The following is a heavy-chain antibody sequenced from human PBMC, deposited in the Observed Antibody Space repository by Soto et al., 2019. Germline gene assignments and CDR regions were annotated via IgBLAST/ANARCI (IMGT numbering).Heavy chain of an antibody. CDR3: ATTRRGYSSGSSDY. D-gene: IGHD5-18*01. CDR2: ISTSSSYI. J-gene: IGHJ4*02. V-gene: IGHV3-21*01. Sequence: EVQLVESGGGLVKPGGSLRLSCAASGFTLSDYNMNWVRQAPGKGLKWVSSISTSSSYIYYADSVKGRFTVSRDNAKNSLYLQMNSLVAEDTAVYYCATTRRGYSSGSSDYWGRGTLVTVSS. CDR1: GFTLSDYN.